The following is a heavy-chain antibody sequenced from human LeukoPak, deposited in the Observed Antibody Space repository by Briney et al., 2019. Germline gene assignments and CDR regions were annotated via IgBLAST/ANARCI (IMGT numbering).Heavy chain of an antibody. J-gene: IGHJ4*02. D-gene: IGHD3/OR15-3a*01. V-gene: IGHV4-61*08. Sequence: SETLSLTCTVSGGSISSGGYYWSWIRQHPGKGLEWIGYIYYSGSTNYNPSLKSRVTISVDTSKNQFSLKLSSVTAADTAVYYCARENGLGNFDYWGQGTLVTVSS. CDR2: IYYSGST. CDR1: GGSISSGGYY. CDR3: ARENGLGNFDY.